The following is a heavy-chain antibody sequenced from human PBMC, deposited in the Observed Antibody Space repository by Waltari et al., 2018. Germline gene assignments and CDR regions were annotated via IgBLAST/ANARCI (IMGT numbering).Heavy chain of an antibody. Sequence: EVQLVESGGGLVKPGGSLRLSCAASGFTFSSYSMNWVRQAPGKWLGWVSSISSSSSYIYYADSVKGRFTISRDNAKNSLYLQMNSLRAEDTAVYYCAWGYGGTQFDYWGQGTLVTVSS. CDR1: GFTFSSYS. CDR3: AWGYGGTQFDY. D-gene: IGHD4-17*01. V-gene: IGHV3-21*03. CDR2: ISSSSSYI. J-gene: IGHJ4*02.